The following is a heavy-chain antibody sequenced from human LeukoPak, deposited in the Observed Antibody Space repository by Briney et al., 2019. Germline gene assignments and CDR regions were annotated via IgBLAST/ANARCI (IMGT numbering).Heavy chain of an antibody. CDR3: ARDLGSGSYDFDY. Sequence: ASVKVSRKASGYTFTGYYMHWVRQAPGQGLEWMGWINPNSGGTNYAQKFQGRVTMTRDTSISTAYMELSRLRSDDTAVYYCARDLGSGSYDFDYWGQGTLVTVSS. CDR1: GYTFTGYY. CDR2: INPNSGGT. D-gene: IGHD3-10*01. V-gene: IGHV1-2*02. J-gene: IGHJ4*02.